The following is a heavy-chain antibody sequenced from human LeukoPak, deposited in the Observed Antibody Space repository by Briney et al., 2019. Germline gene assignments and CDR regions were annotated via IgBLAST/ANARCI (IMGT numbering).Heavy chain of an antibody. V-gene: IGHV3-43*02. CDR2: ISGDGVST. J-gene: IGHJ3*02. Sequence: GGSLRLSCVASGLPIADFAMHWVRQAPGKGLEWVSLISGDGVSTFYADSVKGRFTISRDNAKNTLYLQMNSLRAEDTAVYYCAREPWELLRAFDIWGQGTMVTVSS. CDR1: GLPIADFA. CDR3: AREPWELLRAFDI. D-gene: IGHD1-26*01.